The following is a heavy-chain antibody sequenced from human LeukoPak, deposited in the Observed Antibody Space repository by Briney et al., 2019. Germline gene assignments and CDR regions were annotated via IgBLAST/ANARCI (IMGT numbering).Heavy chain of an antibody. J-gene: IGHJ4*02. V-gene: IGHV1-2*02. Sequence: ASVKVSCKASGYTFTGYYMHWVRQAPGQGLEWMGWINPNSGGTNYAQKFQGRVTMTRDTSISTAYMELSRLRSDDTAVYYCARGSIYYDSSGPGGFDYWGQGILVSVSS. D-gene: IGHD3-22*01. CDR3: ARGSIYYDSSGPGGFDY. CDR2: INPNSGGT. CDR1: GYTFTGYY.